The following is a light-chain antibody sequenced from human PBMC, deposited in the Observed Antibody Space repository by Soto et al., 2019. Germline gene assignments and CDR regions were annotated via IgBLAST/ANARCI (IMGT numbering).Light chain of an antibody. CDR2: KAS. J-gene: IGKJ1*01. CDR1: QSVSSW. Sequence: DIQMTQSPSTLSSSIGDRFTLSCRASQSVSSWVAWYQQKAGKAPKLLVYKASSLQSGVPSRFSGSGSGTEFTLTISSLQPDDFATYYCQHYDTDSWTFGQGTKVDIK. V-gene: IGKV1-5*03. CDR3: QHYDTDSWT.